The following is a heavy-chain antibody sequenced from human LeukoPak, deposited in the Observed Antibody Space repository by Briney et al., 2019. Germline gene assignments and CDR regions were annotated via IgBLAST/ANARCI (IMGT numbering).Heavy chain of an antibody. CDR2: IKQDGSEK. D-gene: IGHD2-2*01. J-gene: IGHJ3*02. Sequence: GGSLRLSCAASGFTFSSYWMSWVRQAPGKGLEWVANIKQDGSEKYYVDSVKGRFTISRDNAKSSLYLQMNSLRAEDTAVYYCAREGYCSSTSCYRGAFDIWGQGTMVTVSS. CDR1: GFTFSSYW. V-gene: IGHV3-7*01. CDR3: AREGYCSSTSCYRGAFDI.